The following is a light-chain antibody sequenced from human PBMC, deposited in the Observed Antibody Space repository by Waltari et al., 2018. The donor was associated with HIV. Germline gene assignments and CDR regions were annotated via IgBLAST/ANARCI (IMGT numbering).Light chain of an antibody. CDR3: QVWDRSSDQVI. CDR2: FHL. Sequence: YELTQPPSVSVAPGQTAMIPCRGNNIESKSVQWYQQKPGLTPVLVLYFHLDRPSGILGGFSGSVYGNTATLTISRVDAGDEADYYCQVWDRSSDQVIFGGGTKLTVL. J-gene: IGLJ2*01. CDR1: NIESKS. V-gene: IGLV3-21*04.